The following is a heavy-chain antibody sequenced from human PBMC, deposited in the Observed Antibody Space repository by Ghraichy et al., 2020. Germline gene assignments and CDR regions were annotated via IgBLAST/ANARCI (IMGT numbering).Heavy chain of an antibody. Sequence: ETLSLTCAVYGGSFGGYYWTWIRQSPGKGLEWIGEINHSGSSNYNPSLKSRVTISIDTSNNQSSLKLRSVTAADTAVYYCARASPGYSSGWSDSWGQGTLVTVSS. CDR1: GGSFGGYY. V-gene: IGHV4-34*01. CDR3: ARASPGYSSGWSDS. J-gene: IGHJ5*01. CDR2: INHSGSS. D-gene: IGHD6-19*01.